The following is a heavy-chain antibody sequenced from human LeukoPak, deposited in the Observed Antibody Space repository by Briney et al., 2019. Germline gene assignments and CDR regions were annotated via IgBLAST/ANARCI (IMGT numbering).Heavy chain of an antibody. D-gene: IGHD3-22*01. Sequence: ASVKVSCKASGGTFSSYAISWVRQAPGQGLEWMGRIIPILGIANYAQKFQGRVTITADKSTSTAYMELSSLRSEDTAVYYCARDRAYCDSSGYYYWIDYWGQGTLVTVSS. CDR1: GGTFSSYA. J-gene: IGHJ4*02. CDR3: ARDRAYCDSSGYYYWIDY. CDR2: IIPILGIA. V-gene: IGHV1-69*04.